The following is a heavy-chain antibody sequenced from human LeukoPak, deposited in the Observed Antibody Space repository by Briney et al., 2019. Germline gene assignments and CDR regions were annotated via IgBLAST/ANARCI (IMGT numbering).Heavy chain of an antibody. J-gene: IGHJ4*02. CDR1: GGSISSSSYY. D-gene: IGHD3-22*01. Sequence: SETLSLTCTVSGGSISSSSYYWGWIRQPPGKGLEWIGSIYYSGSTYYNPSLKSRVTISVDTSKNQFSLKLSSVTAADTAVYYCARDVSSGYTFDYWGQGTLVTVSS. CDR2: IYYSGST. CDR3: ARDVSSGYTFDY. V-gene: IGHV4-39*07.